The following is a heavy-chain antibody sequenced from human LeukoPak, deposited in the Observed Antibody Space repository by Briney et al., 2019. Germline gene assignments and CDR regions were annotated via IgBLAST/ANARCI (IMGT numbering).Heavy chain of an antibody. J-gene: IGHJ3*01. CDR3: ARDSLACSCYLV. CDR2: IKQDGSEK. D-gene: IGHD2-15*01. V-gene: IGHV3-7*04. Sequence: GGSLRLSCPASGFTFSSHYMSWARQAPGKGLEWVANIKQDGSEKHYVDSVKGRFTISRDNAKNSVFLQMNSLRAEDTAVYYCARDSLACSCYLVWGQGTMLTVSS. CDR1: GFTFSSHY.